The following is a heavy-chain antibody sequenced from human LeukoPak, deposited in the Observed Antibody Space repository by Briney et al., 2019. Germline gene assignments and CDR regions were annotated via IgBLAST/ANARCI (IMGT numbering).Heavy chain of an antibody. V-gene: IGHV4-4*07. D-gene: IGHD1-26*01. J-gene: IGHJ4*02. CDR1: GGSISSYY. Sequence: SETLSLTCTVSGGSISSYYWSWIRQPAGKGLEWIGRIYTSGSTNYNPSLKSRVTMSVDTSKNQFSLKLSSVTAADTAVYYCARDRLRVGATTTPLDYWGQGTLVTVSS. CDR2: IYTSGST. CDR3: ARDRLRVGATTTPLDY.